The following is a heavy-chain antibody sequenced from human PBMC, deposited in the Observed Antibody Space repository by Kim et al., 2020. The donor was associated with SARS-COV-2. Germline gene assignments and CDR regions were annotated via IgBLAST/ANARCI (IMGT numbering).Heavy chain of an antibody. CDR1: GLTFSGYY. Sequence: SETLSLTCAVYGLTFSGYYWGWIRQPTVKGLEWVGDINYSRSTKYNPSLKSRVTILLDTTKNQFSLMLSSVTVSATAVYYCARGEPRAFNYW. V-gene: IGHV4-34*01. CDR3: ARGEPRAFNY. CDR2: INYSRST. J-gene: IGHJ4*01.